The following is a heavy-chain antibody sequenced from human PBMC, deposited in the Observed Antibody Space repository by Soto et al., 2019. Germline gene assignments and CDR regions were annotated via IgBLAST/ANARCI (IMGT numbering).Heavy chain of an antibody. CDR2: MNPNSGNT. CDR1: GYTFTSYD. CDR3: ARRGYSSSCYYYYYYRMDV. J-gene: IGHJ6*02. V-gene: IGHV1-8*01. D-gene: IGHD6-13*01. Sequence: QVQLVQSGAEVKKPGASVKVSCKASGYTFTSYDINWVRQATGQGLEWMGWMNPNSGNTGYAQKFQGRVTMTRNTSINTAYMELSSMRSEDTAVYYCARRGYSSSCYYYYYYRMDVWGQGTTVTVSS.